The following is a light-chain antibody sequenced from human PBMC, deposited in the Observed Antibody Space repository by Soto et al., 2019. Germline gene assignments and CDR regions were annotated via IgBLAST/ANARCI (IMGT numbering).Light chain of an antibody. CDR3: WLSYSGARAGVV. CDR2: DTN. CDR1: TGAVTSGHY. Sequence: QAVVTQEPSLTVSPGGTVTLTCGSSTGAVTSGHYPYWFQQKPGPAPRTLIYDTNDKHSWTPARFSGSLLGGKAALTLSGAQPEDEAEYYYWLSYSGARAGVVFGGGTKLTVL. J-gene: IGLJ2*01. V-gene: IGLV7-46*01.